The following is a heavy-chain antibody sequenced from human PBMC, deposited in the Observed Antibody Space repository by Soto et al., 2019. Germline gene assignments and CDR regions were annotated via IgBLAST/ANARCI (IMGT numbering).Heavy chain of an antibody. V-gene: IGHV3-33*01. CDR2: IWYDGSNK. J-gene: IGHJ6*02. D-gene: IGHD6-13*01. Sequence: GGSLRLSCAASGFTFSSYGMHWVRQAPGKGLEWVAVIWYDGSNKYYADSVKGRFTISRDNSKNTLYLQMNSLRAEDTAVYYCARDSSYSSSWPPFYYYYYGMDVWGQGTTVTVSS. CDR1: GFTFSSYG. CDR3: ARDSSYSSSWPPFYYYYYGMDV.